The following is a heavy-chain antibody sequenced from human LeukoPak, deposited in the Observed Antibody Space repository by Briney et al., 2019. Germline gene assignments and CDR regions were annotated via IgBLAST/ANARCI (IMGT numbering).Heavy chain of an antibody. D-gene: IGHD3-3*01. CDR2: INPNSGST. Sequence: ASVKVSCKASGYTFTGYYMHWVRQAPGQGLEWMGWINPNSGSTSYAQKFQGRVTMTRDTSTSTVYMQLSSLRSEDTAVYYCARAISPVAYYGMDVWGQGTTVTVSS. CDR3: ARAISPVAYYGMDV. J-gene: IGHJ6*02. V-gene: IGHV1-46*01. CDR1: GYTFTGYY.